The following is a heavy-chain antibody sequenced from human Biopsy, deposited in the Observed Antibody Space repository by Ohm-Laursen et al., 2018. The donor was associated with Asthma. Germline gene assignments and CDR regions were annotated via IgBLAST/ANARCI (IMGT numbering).Heavy chain of an antibody. D-gene: IGHD6-13*01. Sequence: SLRLSCAATGFTVTTHYMSWVRQAPGKGLEWVSVIYSGGSTYYADSVKGRFTISRDSSKNTLFLQMDSLRAEDTAVYYCARQPIAEPGTTFYYYYDMDVWGQGTTVTVSS. CDR1: GFTVTTHY. V-gene: IGHV3-53*01. CDR3: ARQPIAEPGTTFYYYYDMDV. CDR2: IYSGGST. J-gene: IGHJ6*02.